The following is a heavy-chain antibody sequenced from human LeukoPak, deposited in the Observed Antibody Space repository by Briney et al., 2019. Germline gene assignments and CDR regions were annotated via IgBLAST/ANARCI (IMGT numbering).Heavy chain of an antibody. CDR2: SYYSGST. CDR3: ARQSIAARRAFDI. V-gene: IGHV4-59*08. D-gene: IGHD6-6*01. J-gene: IGHJ3*02. CDR1: GGSISSYY. Sequence: SETLSLTRSVSGGSISSYYWSWIRQPPGKGLEYIGYSYYSGSTDYNPSLKGRVTISVDTSNQFSLMLTSVTAADTAVYYCARQSIAARRAFDIWGQGTMVTVSS.